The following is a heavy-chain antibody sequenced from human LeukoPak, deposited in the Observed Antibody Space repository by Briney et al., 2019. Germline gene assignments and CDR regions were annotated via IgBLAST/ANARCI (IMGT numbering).Heavy chain of an antibody. CDR3: ARGAFQGSSWFDY. CDR2: ISPNSGGT. D-gene: IGHD6-13*01. V-gene: IGHV1-2*02. Sequence: SVNVSCKASLYTFTGYYMHWVRPAPGQGLEWMGWISPNSGGTNYAQNFQGRVTLTRDTSISTAYMELSRLRSDDTAVYYCARGAFQGSSWFDYWGQGTLVTVSS. CDR1: LYTFTGYY. J-gene: IGHJ4*02.